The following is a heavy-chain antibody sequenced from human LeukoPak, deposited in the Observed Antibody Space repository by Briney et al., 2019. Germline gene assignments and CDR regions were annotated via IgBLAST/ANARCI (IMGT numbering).Heavy chain of an antibody. CDR3: VRVVVVSATLKDWFDP. CDR2: IFYSGST. D-gene: IGHD2-15*01. V-gene: IGHV4-61*03. J-gene: IGHJ5*02. Sequence: SETLSLTCTVSGGSVSGDGYYWSWIRQPPGKGLESIGYIFYSGSTNYNPSLKSRVTISLDKSKNHFSLKLTSVTAADTAVYYCVRVVVVSATLKDWFDPWGQGILVTVSS. CDR1: GGSVSGDGYY.